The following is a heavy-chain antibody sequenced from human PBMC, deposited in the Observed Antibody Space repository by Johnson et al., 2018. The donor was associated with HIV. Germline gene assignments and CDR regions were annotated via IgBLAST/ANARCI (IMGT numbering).Heavy chain of an antibody. D-gene: IGHD1-26*01. CDR3: AKDDRELDAFDI. V-gene: IGHV3-9*01. Sequence: LLVESGGGLVQPGRSLRLSCAASGFTFDDYAMHWVRQAPGKGLEWVSGISWNSGSIGYADSVKGRFTISRDNSKNTLYLQMNSLRAEDTAVYYCAKDDRELDAFDIWGQGTMVTVSS. CDR2: ISWNSGSI. CDR1: GFTFDDYA. J-gene: IGHJ3*02.